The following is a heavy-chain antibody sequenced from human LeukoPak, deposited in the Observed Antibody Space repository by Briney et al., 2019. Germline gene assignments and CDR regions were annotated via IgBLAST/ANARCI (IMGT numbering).Heavy chain of an antibody. Sequence: GGSLRLSCEASGFTFSNYGMHWVRQAPGKGLEWVAFISYDGSYTYYADSVKGRFTISRDNSKNPLYLQMNSLRAEDTAVYYCARTGGYDYWGQGTLVTVSS. J-gene: IGHJ4*02. D-gene: IGHD1-14*01. CDR3: ARTGGYDY. CDR1: GFTFSNYG. V-gene: IGHV3-30*03. CDR2: ISYDGSYT.